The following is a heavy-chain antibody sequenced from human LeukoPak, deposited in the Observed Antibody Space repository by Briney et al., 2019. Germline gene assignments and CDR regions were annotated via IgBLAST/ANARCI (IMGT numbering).Heavy chain of an antibody. CDR1: GFTFSSCS. Sequence: GGSLRLSCAASGFTFSSCSMNWVRQAPGKGLEWVSSISSSSSYIYYADSVKGRFTISRDNAKNSLYLQMNSLRAEDTAVYYCARRNSSSSAGWDYWGQGTLVTVSS. CDR2: ISSSSSYI. D-gene: IGHD6-6*01. J-gene: IGHJ4*02. V-gene: IGHV3-21*01. CDR3: ARRNSSSSAGWDY.